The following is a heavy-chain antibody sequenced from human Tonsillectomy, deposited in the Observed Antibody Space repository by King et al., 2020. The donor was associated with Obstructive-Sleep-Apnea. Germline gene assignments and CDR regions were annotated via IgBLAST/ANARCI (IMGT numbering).Heavy chain of an antibody. V-gene: IGHV1-46*01. Sequence: QLVQSGAEVKKPGASVKVSCKASGYTFTSYYLHWVRQVPGQGLEWMGVINPTGGSTNYAQKFQGRVTMTRDTSTSTVYMELSSLRSEDTAVFYCARVQDRSSVAVPAPLDYWGQGTLVTVSS. CDR2: INPTGGST. D-gene: IGHD2-2*01. CDR3: ARVQDRSSVAVPAPLDY. CDR1: GYTFTSYY. J-gene: IGHJ4*02.